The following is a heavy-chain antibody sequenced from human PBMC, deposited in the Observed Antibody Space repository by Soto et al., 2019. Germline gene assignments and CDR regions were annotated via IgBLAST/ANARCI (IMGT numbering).Heavy chain of an antibody. CDR3: AKGQAYDSSGSLGFDY. CDR2: ISWNSGSI. J-gene: IGHJ4*02. CDR1: GITFDDYG. Sequence: EVQLVESGGGLVQPGRSLRLSCAASGITFDDYGMHWVRQGPGKGLEWVSCISWNSGSIGYADSVKGRFTISGDNAKNSLYLQMNSLRTEDTALYYCAKGQAYDSSGSLGFDYWGQGTLVTVSS. V-gene: IGHV3-9*01. D-gene: IGHD3-22*01.